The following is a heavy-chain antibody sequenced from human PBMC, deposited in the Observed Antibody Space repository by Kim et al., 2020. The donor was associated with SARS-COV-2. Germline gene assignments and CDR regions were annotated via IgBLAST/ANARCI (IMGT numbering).Heavy chain of an antibody. Sequence: SETLSLTCTVSGGSISSKYWSWIRQPPGKGLEWIGYIYYSGSTKYNPSLKSRVTISVDTSKNQFSLKVTSVTAADTAVYYCAREAYDFWSGTMDVWGKGTTVTVSS. V-gene: IGHV4-59*01. D-gene: IGHD3-3*01. CDR1: GGSISSKY. CDR2: IYYSGST. J-gene: IGHJ6*03. CDR3: AREAYDFWSGTMDV.